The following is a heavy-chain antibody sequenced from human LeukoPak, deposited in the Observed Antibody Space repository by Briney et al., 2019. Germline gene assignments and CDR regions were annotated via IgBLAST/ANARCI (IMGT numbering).Heavy chain of an antibody. CDR2: INHRGRT. CDR3: ARVPHTTSSIDY. D-gene: IGHD6-6*01. Sequence: PSETLSLTCAVSGGSFTDYYWSWIRQPPGQGLEWIGEINHRGRTNYNSSLKTRVTISVDRSKNQFSLKLNSVTAADTAVYFCARVPHTTSSIDYWGQGAPVTVSS. CDR1: GGSFTDYY. J-gene: IGHJ4*02. V-gene: IGHV4-34*01.